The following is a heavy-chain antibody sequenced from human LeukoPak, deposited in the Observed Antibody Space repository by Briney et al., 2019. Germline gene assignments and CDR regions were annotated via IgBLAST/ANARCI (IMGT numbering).Heavy chain of an antibody. D-gene: IGHD5-12*01. CDR1: GFTFSSFW. V-gene: IGHV3-7*01. Sequence: GGSLRLSCAASGFTFSSFWMTWVRQAPGKGLEWVANINQDGSEKYYVDSVKGRFTISRDNAKNSVYLQMNSLRAEDTAVYYCARDGGVSGYDLLDFWGQGTLVTVSS. J-gene: IGHJ4*02. CDR2: INQDGSEK. CDR3: ARDGGVSGYDLLDF.